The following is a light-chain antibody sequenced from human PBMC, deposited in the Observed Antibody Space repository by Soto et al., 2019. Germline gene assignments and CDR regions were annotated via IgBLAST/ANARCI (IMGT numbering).Light chain of an antibody. V-gene: IGKV3-20*01. CDR3: QQYGRSPCT. Sequence: EIVLTQSPGTLSLSPGERATLSCRASQSVSSSYLAWYQQKPGQAPRLLIYGASSRATDIPDRFSGSGSGTEFTLTISRLEPEDFAVFYCQQYGRSPCTFGPGTKVDLK. CDR2: GAS. J-gene: IGKJ3*01. CDR1: QSVSSSY.